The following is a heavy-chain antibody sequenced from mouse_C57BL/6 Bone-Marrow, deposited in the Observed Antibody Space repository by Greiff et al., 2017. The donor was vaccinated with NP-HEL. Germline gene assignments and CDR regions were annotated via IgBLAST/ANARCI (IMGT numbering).Heavy chain of an antibody. V-gene: IGHV1-85*01. CDR1: GYTFTSYD. J-gene: IGHJ4*01. Sequence: QVQLQQSGPELVKPGASVKLSFKASGYTFTSYDINWVKQRPGQGLEWIGWIYPRDGSTKYNEKFKGKATLTVDTSSSTAYMELHSLTSEDSAVYFCARRDFYYGDAMDYWGQGTSVTVSS. CDR2: IYPRDGST. D-gene: IGHD2-1*01. CDR3: ARRDFYYGDAMDY.